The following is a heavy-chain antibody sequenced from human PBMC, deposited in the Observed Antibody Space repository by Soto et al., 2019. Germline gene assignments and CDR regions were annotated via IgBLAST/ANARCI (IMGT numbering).Heavy chain of an antibody. CDR3: ARHEATFYNYYGMDV. CDR1: GYSFTTYW. J-gene: IGHJ6*02. Sequence: GESLKISPKSYGYSFTTYWIAWVRQMPGKGLEWMGRIHPGESDTRYSPSFQGQVTISADRSITTAYLQWSSLKDSDTAMYYCARHEATFYNYYGMDVWGQGTTVTAP. D-gene: IGHD2-2*02. V-gene: IGHV5-51*01. CDR2: IHPGESDT.